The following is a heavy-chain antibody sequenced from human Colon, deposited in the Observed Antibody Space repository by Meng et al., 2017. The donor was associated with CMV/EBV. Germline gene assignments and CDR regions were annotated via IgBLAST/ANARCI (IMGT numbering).Heavy chain of an antibody. CDR3: ANVDYNYYNAMDV. V-gene: IGHV3-48*03. J-gene: IGHJ6*02. Sequence: GESLKISCVGSGFTFMNDEMNWVRQAPGKGLEWVAYISSSGSTRLYADSVKGRFTVSRENTKISVYLQMSSLRVEDTAIYYCANVDYNYYNAMDVWGLGTTVTVSS. CDR1: GFTFMNDE. CDR2: ISSSGSTR. D-gene: IGHD3-10*01.